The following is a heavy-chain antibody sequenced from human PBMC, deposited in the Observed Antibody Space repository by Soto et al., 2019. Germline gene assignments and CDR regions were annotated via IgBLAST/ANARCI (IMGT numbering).Heavy chain of an antibody. J-gene: IGHJ4*02. D-gene: IGHD3-10*01. CDR1: GGTFSSYT. V-gene: IGHV1-69*04. CDR3: ATDPLVRGVLDY. CDR2: IIPILGIA. Sequence: GASVKVSCKASGGTFSSYTISWVRQAPGQGLEWMGRIIPILGIANYAQKFQGRVTMTEDTSTDTAYMELSSLRSEDTAVYYCATDPLVRGVLDYWGQGTLVTVSS.